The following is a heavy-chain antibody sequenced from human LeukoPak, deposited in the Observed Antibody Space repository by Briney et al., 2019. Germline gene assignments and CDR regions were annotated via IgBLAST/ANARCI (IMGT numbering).Heavy chain of an antibody. CDR2: VSNSGDYI. D-gene: IGHD2-8*01. CDR1: GSTFSSYR. V-gene: IGHV3-21*06. CDR3: ARALIGYYFDY. Sequence: GGSLRLSCLVSGSTFSSYRMNWVRQAPGKGLEWVSSVSNSGDYIHYADSVKGRFTISRDNSKNSLYLQMNSLRAEDTAVYYCARALIGYYFDYWGQGTLVTVSS. J-gene: IGHJ4*02.